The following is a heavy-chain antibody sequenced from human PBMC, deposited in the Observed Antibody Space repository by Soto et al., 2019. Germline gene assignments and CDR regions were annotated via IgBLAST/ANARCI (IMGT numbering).Heavy chain of an antibody. V-gene: IGHV1-46*01. CDR3: ARVRIYSYGWDAFDI. CDR1: GYTFTSYY. D-gene: IGHD5-18*01. CDR2: INPSGGST. Sequence: ASVKVSCEASGYTFTSYYMHWVRQAPGQGLEWMGIINPSGGSTSYAQKFQGRVTMTRDTSTSTVYMELSSLRSEDTAVYYCARVRIYSYGWDAFDIWGQGTMVTVSS. J-gene: IGHJ3*02.